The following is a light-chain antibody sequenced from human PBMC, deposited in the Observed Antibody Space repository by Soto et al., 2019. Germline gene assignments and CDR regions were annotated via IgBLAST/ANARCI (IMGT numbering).Light chain of an antibody. CDR1: QGIRND. Sequence: AIQMTQSPSSLSASVGDRVTISCRASQGIRNDLGWYQQRPGKAPKLLIYATSNLQSGVPSRFSGSGSGTDFTLTIRSLQPEDFATYYCLQDYSYPRPFGQGTKVDIK. CDR2: ATS. V-gene: IGKV1-6*01. J-gene: IGKJ1*01. CDR3: LQDYSYPRP.